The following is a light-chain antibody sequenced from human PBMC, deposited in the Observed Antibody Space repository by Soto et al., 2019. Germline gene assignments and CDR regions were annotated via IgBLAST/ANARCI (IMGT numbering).Light chain of an antibody. J-gene: IGKJ1*01. CDR1: QSVSSN. CDR3: QQYGDSPRV. CDR2: GAS. Sequence: EIVMTQSPATLSVSPGKRVALSCRASQSVSSNFAWYQQKPGQAPRLLIYGASTRATDIPARFSGNGSGTEFTLTISSLQSEDFAVYYCQQYGDSPRVFGQGTKVDI. V-gene: IGKV3-15*01.